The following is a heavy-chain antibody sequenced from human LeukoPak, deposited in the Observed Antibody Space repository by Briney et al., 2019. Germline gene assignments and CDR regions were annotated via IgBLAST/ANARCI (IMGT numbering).Heavy chain of an antibody. CDR1: GVSFSGYY. D-gene: IGHD2-2*01. V-gene: IGHV4-34*01. Sequence: SETLSLTCAVYGVSFSGYYWSWIRQPPGKGLEWIGEMNHRGSTNYNPSLKSRVTISVDTSKNQFSLKLSSVTAADTAVYYCARGASQRGGVDYWGQGTLVTVSS. CDR3: ARGASQRGGVDY. CDR2: MNHRGST. J-gene: IGHJ4*02.